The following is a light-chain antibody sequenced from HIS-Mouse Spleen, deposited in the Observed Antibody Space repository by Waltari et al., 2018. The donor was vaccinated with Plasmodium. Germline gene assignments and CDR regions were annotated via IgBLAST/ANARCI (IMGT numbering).Light chain of an antibody. Sequence: EIVLTQSPGTLSSSPGQRATLSCRASQSVSSSYLAGYKQKPGQAPRLLIYGASSRATGIPDRFSGSGSGTDFTLTISRLEPEDFAVYYCQQYGSSPLTFGGGTKVEIK. J-gene: IGKJ4*01. CDR3: QQYGSSPLT. CDR2: GAS. CDR1: QSVSSSY. V-gene: IGKV3-20*01.